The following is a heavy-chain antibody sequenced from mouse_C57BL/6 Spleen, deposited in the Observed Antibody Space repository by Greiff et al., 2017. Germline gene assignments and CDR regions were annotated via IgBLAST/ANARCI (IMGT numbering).Heavy chain of an antibody. CDR1: GYTFTSYW. CDR3: ARAYDYDSYAMDY. D-gene: IGHD2-4*01. J-gene: IGHJ4*01. CDR2: IHPNSGST. V-gene: IGHV1-64*01. Sequence: VQLQQPGAELVKPGASVKLSCKASGYTFTSYWMHWVKQRPGQGLEWIGMIHPNSGSTNYNEKFKSKATLTVDKSSSTAYMQLSSLTSEDSAVYYCARAYDYDSYAMDYWGQGTSVTVSS.